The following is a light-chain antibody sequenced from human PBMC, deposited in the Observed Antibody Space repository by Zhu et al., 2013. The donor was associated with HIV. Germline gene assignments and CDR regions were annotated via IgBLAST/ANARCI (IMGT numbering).Light chain of an antibody. V-gene: IGKV3-15*01. J-gene: IGKJ2*03. CDR3: QQYNAWPFS. CDR1: ESVSSN. Sequence: EIVMTQSPATLSVSPGERATLSCRASESVSSNLAWYQQKPGQSPRLLIYGASTRATGIPARFSGRVSGTEFTLTISSLQSEDFAVYYCQQYNAWPFSFGQGTKLEAK. CDR2: GAS.